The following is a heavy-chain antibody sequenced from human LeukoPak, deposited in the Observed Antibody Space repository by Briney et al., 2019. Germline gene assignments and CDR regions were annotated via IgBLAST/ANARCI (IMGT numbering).Heavy chain of an antibody. V-gene: IGHV3-21*01. CDR2: ISCDSTYI. Sequence: DPGGSLRLSCAASGFTFASYSMNWVRQAPGKGLEWVSSISCDSTYIYNAGSVKGRFTISRDNAQASLYLQMISLRADDTAVYYCARVSGRLERQSDLDYWGQGTLVIVSS. D-gene: IGHD1-1*01. CDR1: GFTFASYS. J-gene: IGHJ4*02. CDR3: ARVSGRLERQSDLDY.